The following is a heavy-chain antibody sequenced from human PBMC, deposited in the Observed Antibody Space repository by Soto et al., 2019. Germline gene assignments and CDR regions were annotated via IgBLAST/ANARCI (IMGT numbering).Heavy chain of an antibody. CDR3: ARVKTDYSNPRGPFFFYGMDV. J-gene: IGHJ6*02. CDR1: GFTFSSYE. V-gene: IGHV3-48*03. D-gene: IGHD4-4*01. Sequence: EVQLVESGGGLVQPGGSLRLSCAASGFTFSSYEMNWVRQAPGKGPEWVSYISRSGNTIYYADSVRGRFTISRDGSKTTVFLQMNSLRPEDTAAYYCARVKTDYSNPRGPFFFYGMDVWGQGTTVTVSS. CDR2: ISRSGNTI.